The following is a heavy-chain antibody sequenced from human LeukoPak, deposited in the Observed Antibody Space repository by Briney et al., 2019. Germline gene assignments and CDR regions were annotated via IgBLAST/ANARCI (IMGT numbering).Heavy chain of an antibody. CDR2: INPNSGGT. CDR1: GYTFTGYY. D-gene: IGHD2-21*02. Sequence: EASVKVSCKASGYTFTGYYMHWVRQAPGQGLEWMGWINPNSGGTNYAQKFQGWVTMTRDTSISTAYMELSRLRSDDTAVYYCARRVTTDYYYYGMDVWGQGTTVTVSS. V-gene: IGHV1-2*04. J-gene: IGHJ6*02. CDR3: ARRVTTDYYYYGMDV.